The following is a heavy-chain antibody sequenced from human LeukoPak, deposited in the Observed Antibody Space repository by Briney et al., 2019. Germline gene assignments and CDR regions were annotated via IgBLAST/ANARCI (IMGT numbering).Heavy chain of an antibody. J-gene: IGHJ4*02. V-gene: IGHV5-51*01. Sequence: GESLKISCKGSGYNFINYWIAWVRQMPGKGLEWMGIIYPGDSDTRYSPSFQGQVTISADMSISTAYLQWSSLKASDTAMYYCARLSHSGTTVTSIDYWGQGTLVIVSS. D-gene: IGHD4-11*01. CDR2: IYPGDSDT. CDR3: ARLSHSGTTVTSIDY. CDR1: GYNFINYW.